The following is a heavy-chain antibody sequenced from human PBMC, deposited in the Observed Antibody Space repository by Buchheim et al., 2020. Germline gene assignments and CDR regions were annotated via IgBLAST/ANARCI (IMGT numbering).Heavy chain of an antibody. J-gene: IGHJ4*02. CDR2: ISYDGSNK. CDR3: AKDSREAARRPSGVGY. CDR1: GFTFSSYG. V-gene: IGHV3-30*18. Sequence: QVQLVESGGGVVQPGRSLRLSCAASGFTFSSYGMHWVRQAPGKGLEWVAVISYDGSNKYYADSVKGRFTISRDNSKNKLYLQMNSLRAEDTAVYYCAKDSREAARRPSGVGYWGQGTL. D-gene: IGHD6-6*01.